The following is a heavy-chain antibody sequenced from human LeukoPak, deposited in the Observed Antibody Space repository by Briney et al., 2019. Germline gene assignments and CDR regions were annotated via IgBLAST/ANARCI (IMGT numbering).Heavy chain of an antibody. Sequence: SVTVSCKASGGTFSSYAITWVRQAPGQGLEWIGGIIPVFQAPNYAQNFRGRVTITTDESTRTAYMELSSLRSEDTAIYYCAREVFTGIVGATTPNWFDPWGQGTLVTVSS. J-gene: IGHJ5*02. CDR3: AREVFTGIVGATTPNWFDP. D-gene: IGHD1-26*01. V-gene: IGHV1-69*05. CDR2: IIPVFQAP. CDR1: GGTFSSYA.